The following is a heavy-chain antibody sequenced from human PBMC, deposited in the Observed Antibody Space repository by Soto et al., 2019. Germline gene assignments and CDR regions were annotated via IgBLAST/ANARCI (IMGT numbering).Heavy chain of an antibody. D-gene: IGHD6-13*01. CDR3: GGIAAAGTEDYYYGMDV. Sequence: GGSLRLSCAASGFTFSSYGMHWVRQAPGKGLEWVAVISYDGSNKYYADSVKGRFTISRDNSKNTLYLQMNSLRAEDTAVYYCGGIAAAGTEDYYYGMDVWGQGTTVTVSS. CDR1: GFTFSSYG. J-gene: IGHJ6*02. V-gene: IGHV3-30*03. CDR2: ISYDGSNK.